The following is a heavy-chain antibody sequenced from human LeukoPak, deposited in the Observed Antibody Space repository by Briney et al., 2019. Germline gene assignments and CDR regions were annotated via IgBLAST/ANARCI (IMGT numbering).Heavy chain of an antibody. V-gene: IGHV3-21*01. J-gene: IGHJ6*03. D-gene: IGHD6-6*01. CDR3: ARDTVEYSSSPGYYYYYMDV. CDR1: GFTFSSYS. Sequence: GGSLRLSCAASGFTFSSYSMNWVRQAPGKGLEWVSSISSSSSYIYYADSVKGRFTISRDNAKNSLYLQMNSLRAEDTAVYYCARDTVEYSSSPGYYYYYMDVWGKGTTVTVSS. CDR2: ISSSSSYI.